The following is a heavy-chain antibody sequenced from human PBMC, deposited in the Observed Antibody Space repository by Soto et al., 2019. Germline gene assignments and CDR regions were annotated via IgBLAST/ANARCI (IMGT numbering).Heavy chain of an antibody. Sequence: GESLKISCKASGYIFIDYWIGWVRQMPGKGLEWMGIVYPRDSDTRYSPSFQGQVTISADRSTGTAFLQWRSLKASDSALYYCARPPLPGYSIHFNSWGQGTLVTSPQ. J-gene: IGHJ4*02. V-gene: IGHV5-51*01. CDR2: VYPRDSDT. CDR1: GYIFIDYW. D-gene: IGHD2-15*01. CDR3: ARPPLPGYSIHFNS.